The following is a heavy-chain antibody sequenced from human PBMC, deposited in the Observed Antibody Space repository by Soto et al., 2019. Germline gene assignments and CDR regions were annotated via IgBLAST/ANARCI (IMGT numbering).Heavy chain of an antibody. V-gene: IGHV1-69*13. J-gene: IGHJ4*02. CDR1: GGTFSSYA. CDR2: IIPIFGTA. CDR3: ARDYGSGSYELDY. Sequence: SVKVSCKASGGTFSSYAISWVRQAPGQGLEWMGGIIPIFGTANYAQKFQGRVTITADESTSTAYMELSSLRSEDTAVYYCARDYGSGSYELDYWGQGTLVTVSS. D-gene: IGHD3-10*01.